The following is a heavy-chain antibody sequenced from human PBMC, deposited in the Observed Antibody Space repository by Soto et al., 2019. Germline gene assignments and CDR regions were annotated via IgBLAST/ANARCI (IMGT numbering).Heavy chain of an antibody. CDR1: GFTFANSW. Sequence: GGSLRLSCAASGFTFANSWMHWIRQAPGKGPEWVSRVTGDGHTIQYADSVKGRFTVSRDNAKNTLYLQMNSLRAEDTAVYYCATAEVDYWGPGTLVTVSS. J-gene: IGHJ4*02. CDR3: ATAEVDY. CDR2: VTGDGHTI. V-gene: IGHV3-74*01.